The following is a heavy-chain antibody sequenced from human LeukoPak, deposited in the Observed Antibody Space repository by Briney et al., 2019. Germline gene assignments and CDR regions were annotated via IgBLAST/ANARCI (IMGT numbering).Heavy chain of an antibody. J-gene: IGHJ6*04. V-gene: IGHV3-48*03. Sequence: GGSLRLSCAASGFTFSSYEMNWVRQAPGKGLEWVSYISSSGSTVYYADSVKGRFTISRDNAKNSLYLQMNSLRAEDTAVYYCASAYCGGDCYPQYYCGMDVWGKGTTVTVSS. CDR3: ASAYCGGDCYPQYYCGMDV. D-gene: IGHD2-21*02. CDR1: GFTFSSYE. CDR2: ISSSGSTV.